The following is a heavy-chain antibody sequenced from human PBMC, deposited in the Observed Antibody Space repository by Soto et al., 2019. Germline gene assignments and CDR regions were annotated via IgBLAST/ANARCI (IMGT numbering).Heavy chain of an antibody. J-gene: IGHJ4*02. D-gene: IGHD1-26*01. Sequence: EVQLLESGGALVQPGGSLTLSCAASGFTFSMCAMTWVRQAQGKGLEWVSIISGSGDITHYADSVKGRFTISRDNSKNTLYLHVASLSAGDTAIYSCAKGWEPLRIDSWGQGNLLSVSS. V-gene: IGHV3-23*01. CDR2: ISGSGDIT. CDR1: GFTFSMCA. CDR3: AKGWEPLRIDS.